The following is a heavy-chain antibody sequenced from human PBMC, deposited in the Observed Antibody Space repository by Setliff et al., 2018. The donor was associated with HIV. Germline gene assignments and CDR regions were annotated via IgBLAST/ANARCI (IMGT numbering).Heavy chain of an antibody. CDR3: VKDVVKFWSGSGALDF. J-gene: IGHJ4*02. CDR2: ISASGGST. Sequence: GGSLRLSCAASGFTFSNYAMSWVRQAPGKGLEWVSIISASGGSTYYADSVKGRFTISRDKSKNTLYLQMNSLRAEDTAVYYCVKDVVKFWSGSGALDFWGPGTLVTVSS. D-gene: IGHD3-3*01. CDR1: GFTFSNYA. V-gene: IGHV3-23*01.